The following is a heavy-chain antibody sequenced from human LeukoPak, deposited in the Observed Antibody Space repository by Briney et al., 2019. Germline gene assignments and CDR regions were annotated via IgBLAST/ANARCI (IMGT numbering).Heavy chain of an antibody. Sequence: GGSLRLSCAASGLTFSSYSMNWVRQAPGKGLEWVSYISSSSSTIYYADSVKGRFTISRDNAKNSLYLQMNSLRAEDTAVYYCAREYCSSTSCYDGPLDYWGQGTLVTVSS. J-gene: IGHJ4*02. V-gene: IGHV3-48*04. CDR2: ISSSSSTI. CDR1: GLTFSSYS. D-gene: IGHD2-2*01. CDR3: AREYCSSTSCYDGPLDY.